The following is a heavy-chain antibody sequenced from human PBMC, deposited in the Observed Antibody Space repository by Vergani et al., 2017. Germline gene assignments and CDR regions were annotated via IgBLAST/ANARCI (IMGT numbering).Heavy chain of an antibody. CDR1: GGSISSSNW. D-gene: IGHD2-2*01. J-gene: IGHJ6*03. CDR3: AREDCSSTSCYRKGYYYYMDV. V-gene: IGHV4-4*02. Sequence: QVQLQESGPGLVKPSGTLSLTCAVSGGSISSSNWWSWVRQPPGKGLEWIGEIYHSGSTNYNPSRKSRVTISVDKSKNQLSLKLSSVTAADTAVYYCAREDCSSTSCYRKGYYYYMDVWGKGTTVTVSS. CDR2: IYHSGST.